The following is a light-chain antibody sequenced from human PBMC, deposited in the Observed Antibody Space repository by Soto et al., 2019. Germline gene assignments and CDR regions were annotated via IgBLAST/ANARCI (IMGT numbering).Light chain of an antibody. CDR2: AAS. Sequence: EIVLTRSPGTLVMSPGERATLSCRASQSVSSSYLAWYQQKPGQPPRLLIYAASSRATGIPDRFSGSGSGTDVTLTISRLEPEDFAVYYCQQYDNLLYTFGQGTKLEIK. CDR3: QQYDNLLYT. CDR1: QSVSSSY. V-gene: IGKV3-20*01. J-gene: IGKJ2*01.